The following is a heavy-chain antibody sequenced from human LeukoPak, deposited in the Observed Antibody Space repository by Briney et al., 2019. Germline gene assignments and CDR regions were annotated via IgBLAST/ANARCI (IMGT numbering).Heavy chain of an antibody. J-gene: IGHJ4*02. V-gene: IGHV4-39*07. D-gene: IGHD4-17*01. CDR3: AKYGDTRIITGAGHFDF. Sequence: SETLSLTCTVSGGSISSSSYYWGWIRQPPGKGLEWIGSIYYSGSTYYNPSLKSRVTISVDTSKNQFSLKLSSVTAADTAVYYCAKYGDTRIITGAGHFDFWGQGTLVTVSS. CDR2: IYYSGST. CDR1: GGSISSSSYY.